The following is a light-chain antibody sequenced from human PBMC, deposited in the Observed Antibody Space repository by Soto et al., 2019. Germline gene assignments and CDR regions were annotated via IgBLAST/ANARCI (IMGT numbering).Light chain of an antibody. CDR1: QDIRNF. CDR2: DAS. V-gene: IGKV1-33*01. J-gene: IGKJ2*01. Sequence: DIQMTQSPSSLSAYVGDRVTITCQASQDIRNFLNWYQQKPGKAPKLLIDDASKLETGVPSRFSGSGSGTDFTFTISSLQPEDIAKYDCQQYDILPTFGQGTKLEIK. CDR3: QQYDILPT.